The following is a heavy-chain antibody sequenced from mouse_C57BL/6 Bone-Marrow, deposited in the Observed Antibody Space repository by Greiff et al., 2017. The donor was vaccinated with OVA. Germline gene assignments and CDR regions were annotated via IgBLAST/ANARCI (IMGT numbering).Heavy chain of an antibody. J-gene: IGHJ2*01. D-gene: IGHD1-1*01. CDR2: IDPEDGAT. CDR1: GFNIKDYY. CDR3: ARSTVVATGNFDY. Sequence: VQLKESGAELVKPGASVKLSCTASGFNIKDYYMHWVKQRTEQGLEWIGRIDPEDGATKYAPQFQGKATITADTSSNTAYLQLSSLTSEDTAVYYCARSTVVATGNFDYWGQGTTLTVSS. V-gene: IGHV14-2*01.